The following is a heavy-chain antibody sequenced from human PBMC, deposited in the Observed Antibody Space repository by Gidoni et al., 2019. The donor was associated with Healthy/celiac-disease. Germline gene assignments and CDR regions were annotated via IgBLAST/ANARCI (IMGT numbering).Heavy chain of an antibody. CDR2: ISGSGGST. V-gene: IGHV3-23*01. J-gene: IGHJ4*02. D-gene: IGHD3-3*01. CDR3: AKDGEYYDFWSGYFFAPEMGY. Sequence: EVQLLASGGGLVQPGGSLRLSCAASGFTFSSYAMSWVRQAPGKGLEWVSAISGSGGSTYYADSVKGRFTISRDNSKNTLYLQMNSLRAEDTAVYYCAKDGEYYDFWSGYFFAPEMGYWGQGTLVTVSS. CDR1: GFTFSSYA.